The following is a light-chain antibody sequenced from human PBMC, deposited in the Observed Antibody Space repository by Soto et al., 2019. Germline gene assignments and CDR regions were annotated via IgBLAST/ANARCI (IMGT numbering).Light chain of an antibody. CDR1: SSDVGSYNL. CDR2: EVS. Sequence: QSALTQPASVSGSPGQSITISCTGTSSDVGSYNLVSWYQQHPGKAPKLMIYEVSKRPSGVSNCFSGSKSGNTASLTISGLQAEDEADYYCCSYAGSSTFHYVFGTGTKVTVL. CDR3: CSYAGSSTFHYV. J-gene: IGLJ1*01. V-gene: IGLV2-23*02.